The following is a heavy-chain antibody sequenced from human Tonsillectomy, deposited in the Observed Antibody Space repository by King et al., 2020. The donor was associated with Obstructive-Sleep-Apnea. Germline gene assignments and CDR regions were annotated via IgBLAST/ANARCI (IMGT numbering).Heavy chain of an antibody. J-gene: IGHJ4*02. V-gene: IGHV4-59*01. CDR3: ARATYYYDSRFDY. CDR1: GGSLSTYY. CDR2: IYYSGNT. Sequence: VQLQESGPGLVKPSETLSLTCTVSGGSLSTYYWSWIRQPPGKGLEWIGYIYYSGNTNYNPSLKSRVTISVDTSKNQFSLNLSSVTAADTAVYYCARATYYYDSRFDYWGQGTLVTVSS. D-gene: IGHD3-22*01.